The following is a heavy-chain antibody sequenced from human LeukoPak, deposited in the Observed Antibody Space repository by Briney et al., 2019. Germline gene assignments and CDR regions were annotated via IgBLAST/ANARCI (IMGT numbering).Heavy chain of an antibody. Sequence: PSETLSLTCAVSGGSFSGYYWYWIRQPPGKGLEWIGEINHGESTNYNPSLKSRVTMLVDASKNQFSLKLNSVTAADTAVYYCARDGGDTVEGGGDTNWFDPWGQGTLVTVSS. J-gene: IGHJ5*02. CDR2: INHGEST. CDR3: ARDGGDTVEGGGDTNWFDP. CDR1: GGSFSGYY. D-gene: IGHD4-11*01. V-gene: IGHV4-34*01.